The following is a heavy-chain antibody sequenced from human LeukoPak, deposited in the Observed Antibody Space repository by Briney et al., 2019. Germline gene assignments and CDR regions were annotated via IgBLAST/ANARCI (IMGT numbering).Heavy chain of an antibody. CDR1: GGTFSSYA. D-gene: IGHD3-3*01. J-gene: IGHJ4*02. Sequence: SVKVSCKASGGTFSSYAISWVRQAPGQGLEWMGRIIPILGIANYAQKFQGRVTITADKSTSTAYMELSSLRSEDTAVYYCAKDPIPSYYDFWSGSSNWGQGTLVTVSS. V-gene: IGHV1-69*04. CDR2: IIPILGIA. CDR3: AKDPIPSYYDFWSGSSN.